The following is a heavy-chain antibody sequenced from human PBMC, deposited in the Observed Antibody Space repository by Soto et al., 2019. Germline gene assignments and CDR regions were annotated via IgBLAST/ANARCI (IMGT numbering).Heavy chain of an antibody. CDR1: GFTFNNAW. CDR3: ATDWGRD. CDR2: IKRLSNGGIT. Sequence: EVQLVESGGGLVRPGGSLRLSCAASGFTFNNAWMAWVRQAPGKGLEWVGRIKRLSNGGITEYAAPVKGRFSISRDDSKTTVHLEMDSLKTEDTAVYYCATDWGRDWGQGTLVTVSS. V-gene: IGHV3-15*01. J-gene: IGHJ4*02. D-gene: IGHD3-16*01.